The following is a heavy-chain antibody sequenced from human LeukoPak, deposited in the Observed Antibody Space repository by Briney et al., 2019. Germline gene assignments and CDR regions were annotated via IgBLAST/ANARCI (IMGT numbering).Heavy chain of an antibody. D-gene: IGHD2-2*01. CDR3: VRVTCGSSTSCATVDF. V-gene: IGHV3-74*01. CDR1: GFTFSSHW. J-gene: IGHJ4*02. Sequence: GGSLRLSCAASGFTFSSHWMHWVRQAPGQGLVWVSRINNDGSSTSYADSVQGRFTISRDNAKNAVYLQMSSLRAEDTAVYYCVRVTCGSSTSCATVDFWGQGTLVTVSS. CDR2: INNDGSST.